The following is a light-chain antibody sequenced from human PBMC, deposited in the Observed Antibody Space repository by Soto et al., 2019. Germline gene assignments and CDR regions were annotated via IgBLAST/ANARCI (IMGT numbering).Light chain of an antibody. J-gene: IGKJ2*01. CDR1: QSVSSN. Sequence: EIVMTQSPATLSVSPGERATLPCRASQSVSSNLAWYQQKPGQAPRLLIYDASTRAIGIAARFSGSGSGTEFTLTISSLQSEDFAVYYCHQYHNWPPYTFGQGTKLEIK. V-gene: IGKV3-15*01. CDR3: HQYHNWPPYT. CDR2: DAS.